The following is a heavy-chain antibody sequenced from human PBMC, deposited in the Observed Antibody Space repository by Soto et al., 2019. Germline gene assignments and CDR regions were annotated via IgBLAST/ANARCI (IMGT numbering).Heavy chain of an antibody. CDR1: GFSFSTYW. CDR3: ARFSMSSVVAATYVDY. J-gene: IGHJ4*02. V-gene: IGHV3-74*01. D-gene: IGHD2-15*01. CDR2: INSDGSRT. Sequence: EVQLVESGGDLVQPGGSLRLSCAASGFSFSTYWMHWVRQAPGKGLVWVSRINSDGSRTNYADSVKGRFTISRDSATNTLYLQMNSLRAEDTAMYYCARFSMSSVVAATYVDYWGQGTLVTVSS.